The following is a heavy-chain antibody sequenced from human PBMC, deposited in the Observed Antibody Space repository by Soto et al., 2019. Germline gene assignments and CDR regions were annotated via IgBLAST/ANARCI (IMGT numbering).Heavy chain of an antibody. D-gene: IGHD6-13*01. CDR1: GFMFSTYW. Sequence: EVQLVESGGGLVQPGGSLRLSCAASGFMFSTYWMTWVRQARGKGLEWVANIKQDGSEKYYVDSVKGRFSVSRANAENSLHLQISSLTVDDTAVYYCAKNGLPYGSSWLDHWGQGTLVTVSS. CDR2: IKQDGSEK. J-gene: IGHJ4*02. V-gene: IGHV3-7*03. CDR3: AKNGLPYGSSWLDH.